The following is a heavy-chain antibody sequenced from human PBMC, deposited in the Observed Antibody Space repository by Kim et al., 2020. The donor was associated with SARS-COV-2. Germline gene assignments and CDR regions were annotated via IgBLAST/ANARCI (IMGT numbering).Heavy chain of an antibody. CDR2: T. D-gene: IGHD3-3*01. CDR3: ARDIGVAYFDY. J-gene: IGHJ4*02. Sequence: TKYSQKFQGRVTITRDTSASTAYMELSSLRSEDTAVYYCARDIGVAYFDYWGQGTLVTVSS. V-gene: IGHV1-3*01.